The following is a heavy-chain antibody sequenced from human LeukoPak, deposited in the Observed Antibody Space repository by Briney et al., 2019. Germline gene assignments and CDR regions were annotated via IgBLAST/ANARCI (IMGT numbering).Heavy chain of an antibody. J-gene: IGHJ5*02. CDR3: ARRSLYYDFWSGSTPVWFDP. D-gene: IGHD3-3*01. Sequence: GASVKVSCKASGYTFTSYDINWVRQATGQGLEWMGWMNPNSGNTGYAQKFQGRVTITRNTSISTAYMELSSLRSEDTAVYYCARRSLYYDFWSGSTPVWFDPWGQGTLVTVSS. V-gene: IGHV1-8*03. CDR2: MNPNSGNT. CDR1: GYTFTSYD.